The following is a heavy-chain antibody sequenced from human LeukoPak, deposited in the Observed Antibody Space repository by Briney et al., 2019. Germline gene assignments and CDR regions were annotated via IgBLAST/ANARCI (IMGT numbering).Heavy chain of an antibody. J-gene: IGHJ4*02. CDR2: INPSGGST. Sequence: PGGSLRPSCAASGFTFNNYGMHWVRQAPGQGLEWMGIINPSGGSTSYAQKFQGRVTMTRDTSTSTVYMELSSLRSEDTAVYYCAREAMGSLDYWGQGTLVTVSS. D-gene: IGHD5-18*01. CDR1: GFTFNNYG. CDR3: AREAMGSLDY. V-gene: IGHV1-46*02.